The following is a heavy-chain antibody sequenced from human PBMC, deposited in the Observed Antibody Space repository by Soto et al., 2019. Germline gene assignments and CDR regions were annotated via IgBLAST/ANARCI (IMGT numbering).Heavy chain of an antibody. CDR2: IKRGGGSK. CDR3: AKETGQQLASSDN. V-gene: IGHV3-23*01. J-gene: IGHJ4*02. CDR1: GFTFSDYY. D-gene: IGHD6-13*01. Sequence: GGSLRLSCAASGFTFSDYYMTWVRQPPGKGLEWVSNIKRGGGSKYYADSVKGRFTISRDNSDNSLYLQMNSLRAEDTAVYYSAKETGQQLASSDNWGQVTLVTVSS.